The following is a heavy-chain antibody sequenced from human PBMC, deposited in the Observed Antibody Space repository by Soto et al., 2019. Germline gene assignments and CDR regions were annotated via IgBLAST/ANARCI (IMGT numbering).Heavy chain of an antibody. CDR1: GGSISSSSYY. J-gene: IGHJ5*02. Sequence: QLQLQESGPGLVKPSETLSLICTVSGGSISSSSYYWGWIRQPPGKGLEWIGSIYYSGSTYYNPTRKRRVPISVDTSKNQFSLRLSSVTAADTAVYYCASPYCSGGSCYSGHSNWFDPWGQGTLVTVSS. V-gene: IGHV4-39*01. CDR3: ASPYCSGGSCYSGHSNWFDP. D-gene: IGHD2-15*01. CDR2: IYYSGST.